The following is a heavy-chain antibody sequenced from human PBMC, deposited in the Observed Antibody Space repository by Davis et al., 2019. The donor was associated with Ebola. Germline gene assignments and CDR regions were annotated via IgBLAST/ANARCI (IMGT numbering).Heavy chain of an antibody. CDR2: ISSDGSYI. CDR1: GFTFSSYS. J-gene: IGHJ2*01. Sequence: GESLKISCAVSGFTFSSYSMNWVRQAPGKGLEWVSAISSDGSYIYYADSVKGRFTISRDNAKNLLYLQLNSLRDEDTALYYCAKDAEDGSGNWFFDFRGRGALVTVSS. V-gene: IGHV3-21*06. D-gene: IGHD5-24*01. CDR3: AKDAEDGSGNWFFDF.